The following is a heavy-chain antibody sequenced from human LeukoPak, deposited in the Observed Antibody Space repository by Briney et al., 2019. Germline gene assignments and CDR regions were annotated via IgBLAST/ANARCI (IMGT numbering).Heavy chain of an antibody. D-gene: IGHD4-17*01. V-gene: IGHV3-7*01. CDR3: ARALTTGYYYYMDV. CDR1: GFTFSSYA. CDR2: IKQDGSEK. J-gene: IGHJ6*03. Sequence: PGGSLRLSCAASGFTFSSYAMSWVRQPPGKGLEWVANIKQDGSEKYYVDSVKGRFTISRDNAKNSLYLQMNSLRAEDTAVYYCARALTTGYYYYMDVWGKGTTVTVSS.